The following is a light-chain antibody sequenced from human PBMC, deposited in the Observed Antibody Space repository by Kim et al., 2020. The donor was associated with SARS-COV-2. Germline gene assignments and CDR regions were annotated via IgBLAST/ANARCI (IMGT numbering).Light chain of an antibody. CDR1: SGHSSYI. Sequence: SVKRTGTLGSGHSSYIIAWHQQQPGKAPRSLMKLEGSGSYNKGSGVPDRFSGSSSGADRYLTISNLQSEDEADYYCETWDSNIRVFGGGTQLTVL. J-gene: IGLJ3*02. CDR3: ETWDSNIRV. CDR2: LEGSGSY. V-gene: IGLV4-60*03.